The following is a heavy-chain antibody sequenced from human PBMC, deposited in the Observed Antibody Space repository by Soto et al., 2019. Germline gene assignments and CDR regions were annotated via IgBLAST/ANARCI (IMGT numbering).Heavy chain of an antibody. CDR3: ARHSSSWFHYYYYYYMDV. CDR2: IYYSGST. J-gene: IGHJ6*03. Sequence: PSETLSLTCTVSGGSISSYYWSWIRQPPGKGLEWIGYIYYSGSTNYNPSLKSRVTISVDTSKNQFSLKLSSVTAADTAVYYCARHSSSWFHYYYYYYMDVWGKGTTVTVSS. D-gene: IGHD6-13*01. CDR1: GGSISSYY. V-gene: IGHV4-59*08.